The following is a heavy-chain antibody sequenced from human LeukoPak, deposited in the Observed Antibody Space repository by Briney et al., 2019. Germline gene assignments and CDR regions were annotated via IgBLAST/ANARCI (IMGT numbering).Heavy chain of an antibody. V-gene: IGHV4-39*01. J-gene: IGHJ3*02. Sequence: SETLSLTCTVSGGSISSSSYYWGWIRQPPGKGLEWIGSIYYSGSTYYNPSLKSRVTISVATSKNQFSLKLSSVTAADTAVYYCARFRVGDYVWGSYRYEVGAFDIWGQGTMVTVSS. CDR2: IYYSGST. D-gene: IGHD3-16*02. CDR3: ARFRVGDYVWGSYRYEVGAFDI. CDR1: GGSISSSSYY.